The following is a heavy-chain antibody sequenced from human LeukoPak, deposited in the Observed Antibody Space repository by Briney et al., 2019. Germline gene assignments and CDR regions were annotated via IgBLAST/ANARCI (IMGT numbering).Heavy chain of an antibody. D-gene: IGHD1-26*01. Sequence: GASVKVSCKASGYTFTGYYMHWVRQAPGQGLEWMGWINPNSGATNYAQKLQGRVTMTTDTSTSTAYMELRSLRSDDTAVYYCARGIVGATPNDYWGQGTLVTVSS. J-gene: IGHJ4*02. V-gene: IGHV1-2*02. CDR2: INPNSGAT. CDR3: ARGIVGATPNDY. CDR1: GYTFTGYY.